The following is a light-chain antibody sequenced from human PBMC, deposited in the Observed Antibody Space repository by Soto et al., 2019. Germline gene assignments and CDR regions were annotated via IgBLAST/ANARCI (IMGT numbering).Light chain of an antibody. Sequence: EIVLTQSPATLSLSPGERATLSCRASQIISSSYLAWYQQKPGQAPRLLIYGTSSRATGIPDRFSGSGSGTDFTLTITRLEPEDLAVYYCQQYGSSPWTFGQGTKVDIK. V-gene: IGKV3-20*01. CDR2: GTS. CDR1: QIISSSY. J-gene: IGKJ1*01. CDR3: QQYGSSPWT.